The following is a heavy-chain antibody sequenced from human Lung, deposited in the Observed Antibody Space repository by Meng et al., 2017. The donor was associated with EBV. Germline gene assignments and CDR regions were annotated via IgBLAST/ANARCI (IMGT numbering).Heavy chain of an antibody. CDR1: GFTFRVSA. J-gene: IGHJ4*02. Sequence: VQHVGSGGGLVQPGEALKLPCAASGFTFRVSAMHWVRPSSGKGLEWVGRIRSKANNYATSFGASIEGRFTISRDDSNNTAYLQMNSLKTEDTAVYYCTSRSYWGQGTLVTVSS. D-gene: IGHD3-10*01. V-gene: IGHV3-73*01. CDR2: IRSKANNYAT. CDR3: TSRSY.